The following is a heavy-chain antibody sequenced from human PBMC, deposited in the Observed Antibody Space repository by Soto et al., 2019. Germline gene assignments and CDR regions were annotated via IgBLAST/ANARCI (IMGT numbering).Heavy chain of an antibody. Sequence: ASVKVSCKASGYTFTGYYMHWVRQAPGQGLEWMGWINPNSGGTNYAQKFQGRVTMTRDTSISTAYMELSRLRSDDTAVYYCARVQRYSSSPQTYYYGTDVWGQGTTVTVSS. J-gene: IGHJ6*02. CDR2: INPNSGGT. CDR3: ARVQRYSSSPQTYYYGTDV. D-gene: IGHD6-6*01. V-gene: IGHV1-2*02. CDR1: GYTFTGYY.